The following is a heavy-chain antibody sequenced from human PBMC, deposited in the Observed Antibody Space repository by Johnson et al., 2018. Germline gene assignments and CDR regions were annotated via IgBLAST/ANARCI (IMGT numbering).Heavy chain of an antibody. CDR2: IRSKTDGGTT. V-gene: IGHV3-15*01. CDR1: GFTFSGSA. Sequence: VQLVESGGGLVQPGGSLKLSCAVSGFTFSGSAMHWVRQASGKGLEWVGRIRSKTDGGTTDYAAPVKGRFTISRDDSKNTLYLQMNSLKTEDTAVYYCTTAGEGREVAGTLFREYFQHWGQGTLVTVSS. J-gene: IGHJ1*01. CDR3: TTAGEGREVAGTLFREYFQH. D-gene: IGHD6-19*01.